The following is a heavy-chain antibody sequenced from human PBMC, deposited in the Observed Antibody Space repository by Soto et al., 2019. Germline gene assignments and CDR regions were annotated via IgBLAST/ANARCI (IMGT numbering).Heavy chain of an antibody. CDR3: ARGRYCLTGRCFPNWFDS. J-gene: IGHJ5*01. CDR1: GDSISTVDYF. D-gene: IGHD2-15*01. V-gene: IGHV4-30-4*08. Sequence: QVQLLESGPGLEKPSQTLSLICSVSGDSISTVDYFWAWIRQPPGQALEYIGYIYKSATTYYNPSFESRVAISLDTSKRQFSLNVTSVTAADTAVYFCARGRYCLTGRCFPNWFDSWGQGTLVTVSS. CDR2: IYKSATT.